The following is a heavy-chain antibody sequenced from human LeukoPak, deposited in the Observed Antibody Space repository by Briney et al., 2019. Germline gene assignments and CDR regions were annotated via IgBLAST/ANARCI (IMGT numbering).Heavy chain of an antibody. CDR1: GFTFSSYG. D-gene: IGHD3/OR15-3a*01. CDR2: ISYDGSNE. Sequence: GGSLRLSCAASGFTFSSYGMHWVRQAPGKGLEWVAVISYDGSNEYYADSVKGRFTISRDNSKNTLYLQMNSLRAEDTAVYYCAKAWSGTVGFDIWGQGTVVTVSS. CDR3: AKAWSGTVGFDI. V-gene: IGHV3-30*18. J-gene: IGHJ3*02.